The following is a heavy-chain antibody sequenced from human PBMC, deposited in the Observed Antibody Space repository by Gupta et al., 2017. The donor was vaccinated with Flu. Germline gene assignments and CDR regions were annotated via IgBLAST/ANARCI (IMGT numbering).Heavy chain of an antibody. CDR1: GFTFSTFA. Sequence: VQLLESGGGFIEPGGSLSLSCAASGFTFSTFAMSWVRQAPGKGLEWVSAINGAGDITHYAGSVKGRFTISRDNSRNTLYLQMNSLRAEDTAIYFCAKDNWRSSWYAPDYWGQGTLVRVSS. CDR3: AKDNWRSSWYAPDY. V-gene: IGHV3-23*01. J-gene: IGHJ4*02. CDR2: INGAGDIT. D-gene: IGHD6-13*01.